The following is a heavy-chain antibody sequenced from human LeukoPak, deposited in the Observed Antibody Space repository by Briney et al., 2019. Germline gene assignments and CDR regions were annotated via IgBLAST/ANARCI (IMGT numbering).Heavy chain of an antibody. CDR2: IRYDGSNK. V-gene: IGHV3-30*02. J-gene: IGHJ4*02. CDR1: GFTFSSYG. D-gene: IGHD2-15*01. Sequence: GGSLRLSCAAPGFTFSSYGMHWVRQAPGKGLEWVAFIRYDGSNKYYADSVKGRFTIPRDNSKNTLYLQMNSLRPEDTAVYYCAKSGLNRFDYWGQGTLVTVSS. CDR3: AKSGLNRFDY.